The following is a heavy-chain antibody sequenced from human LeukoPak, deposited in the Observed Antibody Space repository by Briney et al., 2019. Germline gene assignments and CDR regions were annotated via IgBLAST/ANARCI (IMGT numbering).Heavy chain of an antibody. CDR3: ARSPRVAAAGTVDWFDP. D-gene: IGHD6-13*01. CDR1: GGSISSYY. CDR2: IYYSGST. Sequence: SETLSLTCTVSGGSISSYYWSWIRQPPGKGLEWIGYIYYSGSTNYDPSLKSRVTISVDTSKNQFSLKLSSVTAADTAVYYCARSPRVAAAGTVDWFDPWGQGTLVTVSS. J-gene: IGHJ5*02. V-gene: IGHV4-59*01.